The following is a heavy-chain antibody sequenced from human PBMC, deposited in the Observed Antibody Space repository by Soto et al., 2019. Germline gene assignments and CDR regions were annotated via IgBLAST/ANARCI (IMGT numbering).Heavy chain of an antibody. V-gene: IGHV4-61*01. J-gene: IGHJ4*02. CDR2: IYYTGST. CDR1: GGSVSSGSYY. D-gene: IGHD3-9*01. Sequence: PSETLSLTCTVSGGSVSSGSYYWSWIRQPPGKGLEWIGYIYYTGSTNYNPSLKSRVTISIDTSKNQFSLKLSSVTAADTAVYYCARVKRYFDWLLTFDYRGQGILVTVSS. CDR3: ARVKRYFDWLLTFDY.